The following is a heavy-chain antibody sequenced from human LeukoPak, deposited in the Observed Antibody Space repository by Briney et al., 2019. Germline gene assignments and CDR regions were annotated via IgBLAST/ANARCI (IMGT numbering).Heavy chain of an antibody. CDR3: VKAVGVTAKLLSNP. D-gene: IGHD2-21*02. CDR2: IRSDGSDK. V-gene: IGHV3-30*02. Sequence: GGSLRLPHAACGFAFSSNGLHWVRQAPGKGLEWVAFIRSDGSDKYYSASVKGRLTISRDNSKNTLYLQMNSLRGEDTTVYYCVKAVGVTAKLLSNPGGQGTWVTVSS. CDR1: GFAFSSNG. J-gene: IGHJ4*02.